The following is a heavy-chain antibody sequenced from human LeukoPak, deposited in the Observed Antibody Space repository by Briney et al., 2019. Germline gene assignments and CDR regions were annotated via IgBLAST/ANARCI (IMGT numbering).Heavy chain of an antibody. CDR2: ISPSGDIK. J-gene: IGHJ4*02. CDR3: ARDLKTAMDYFDY. Sequence: GGSLRLSCAASGFTFSSYEMNWVRQAPGKGLEWVSGISPSGDIKYYVDSVKGRFTVSRDNSKNTLFLQMNSLRPEDTAVYYCARDLKTAMDYFDYWGQGALVTVSS. CDR1: GFTFSSYE. V-gene: IGHV3-23*01. D-gene: IGHD2-2*01.